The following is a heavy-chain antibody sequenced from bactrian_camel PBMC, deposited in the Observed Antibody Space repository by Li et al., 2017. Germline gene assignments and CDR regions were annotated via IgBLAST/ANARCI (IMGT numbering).Heavy chain of an antibody. V-gene: IGHV3S31*01. CDR2: INSSGRRS. Sequence: DVQLVESGGGLVQAGGSLRLSCATSGFTASGFAMHWVRQAPGKGLEWVSGINSSGRRSYYADSVKGRLTISRDNARNTLDLQMNSLKTEDTAVYYCTAGRQTSFWGPGTQVTVS. CDR3: TAGRQTSF. CDR1: GFTASGFA. J-gene: IGHJ4*01.